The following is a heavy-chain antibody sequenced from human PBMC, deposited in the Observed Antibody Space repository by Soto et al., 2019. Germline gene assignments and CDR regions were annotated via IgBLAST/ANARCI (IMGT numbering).Heavy chain of an antibody. D-gene: IGHD3-10*01. CDR2: IWYDGSKK. Sequence: QVQLVESGGGVVQPGRSLRLSCAASGFTFSTYGMHWVRQAPGMGLQWVALIWYDGSKKYYADSVVSRFTISRDDSKNTLYLEMSSRRGDDTAVYYCARGTESTDSRFGYYYYSGMDVWGRGTTVNVS. V-gene: IGHV3-33*01. CDR1: GFTFSTYG. CDR3: ARGTESTDSRFGYYYYSGMDV. J-gene: IGHJ6*02.